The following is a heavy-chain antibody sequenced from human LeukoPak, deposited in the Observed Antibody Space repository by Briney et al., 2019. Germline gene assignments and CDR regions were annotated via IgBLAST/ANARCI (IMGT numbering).Heavy chain of an antibody. J-gene: IGHJ6*03. CDR1: GFTFSTYG. CDR3: AKDRDYGDYPSAYYYYMDV. CDR2: IRYDGTNK. D-gene: IGHD4-17*01. V-gene: IGHV3-30*02. Sequence: GGSLRLSCAASGFTFSTYGIHWVRQAPGKGLEWVAFIRYDGTNKWYANSVKGRFTISRDNSKNMLYLQMNNLRAEDTAVYHCAKDRDYGDYPSAYYYYMDVWGKGTTVTVSS.